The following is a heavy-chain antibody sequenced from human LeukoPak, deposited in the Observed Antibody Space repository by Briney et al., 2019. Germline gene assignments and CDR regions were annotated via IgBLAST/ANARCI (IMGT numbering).Heavy chain of an antibody. CDR1: GFTFSSYN. J-gene: IGHJ4*02. CDR3: ARDDQWGFDY. Sequence: GGSLRLSCAASGFTFSSYNMNWVRQAPGKGLEWVSYIRISNAMYHADSVKGRFTISRDNAKNSLYLQMNSLRDEDTAVYYCARDDQWGFDYWGQGTLVTVFS. CDR2: IRISNAM. V-gene: IGHV3-48*02. D-gene: IGHD1-26*01.